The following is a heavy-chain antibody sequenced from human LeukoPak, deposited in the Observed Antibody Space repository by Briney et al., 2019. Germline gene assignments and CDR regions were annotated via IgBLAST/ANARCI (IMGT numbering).Heavy chain of an antibody. D-gene: IGHD3/OR15-3a*01. V-gene: IGHV4-61*05. J-gene: IGHJ2*01. CDR1: GGSISSSSYY. CDR3: ARSIGPTRGWYFDL. CDR2: IFSNGNTA. Sequence: SETLSLTCTVSGGSISSSSYYWGWIRQPPGRGLESIGYIFSNGNTASYNPSLKGRVIISVDPSKNQVSLELTSVTPADTAFYYCARSIGPTRGWYFDLWGRGTLVSVSS.